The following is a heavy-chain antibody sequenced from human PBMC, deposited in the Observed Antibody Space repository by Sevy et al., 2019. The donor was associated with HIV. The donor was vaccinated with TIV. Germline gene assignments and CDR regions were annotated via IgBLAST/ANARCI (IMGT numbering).Heavy chain of an antibody. V-gene: IGHV3-30*04. J-gene: IGHJ4*02. CDR2: ISSDGSNK. D-gene: IGHD3-22*01. CDR3: ARAAYYYDSGGYHYGDYFDY. CDR1: GFTFSSYA. Sequence: GGSLRLSCAASGFTFSSYAMHWVRQAPGKGLEWVAVISSDGSNKYNADYVRGRFTISRDNSENTLDLQMKSLSAEDTAVYYWARAAYYYDSGGYHYGDYFDYWGQGTLVTVSS.